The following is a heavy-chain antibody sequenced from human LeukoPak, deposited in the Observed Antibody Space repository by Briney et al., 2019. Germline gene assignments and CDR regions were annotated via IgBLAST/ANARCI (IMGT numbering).Heavy chain of an antibody. V-gene: IGHV3-23*01. CDR3: AKAVTMEYFQH. D-gene: IGHD4/OR15-4a*01. CDR2: ISGSSGRT. CDR1: GFTFSSYA. J-gene: IGHJ1*01. Sequence: GGSLRLSCAASGFTFSSYAMSWVRQTPGKGLEWVSAISGSSGRTYFADSVKGRFTISRDNSKNTLYLQMNSLRAEDTAVYYCAKAVTMEYFQHWGQGTLVTVSS.